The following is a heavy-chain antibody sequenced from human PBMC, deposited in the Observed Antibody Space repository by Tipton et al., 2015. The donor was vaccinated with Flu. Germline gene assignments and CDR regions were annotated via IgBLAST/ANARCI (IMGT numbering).Heavy chain of an antibody. CDR2: INAGNGNT. V-gene: IGHV1-3*01. J-gene: IGHJ4*02. Sequence: QLVQSGAEVKQPGASVKVSCKASGYTFTDYALHWVRQAPGQRLEWMGWINAGNGNTKYSQKFQGRVTITRDTSATTAYMELGSLTSEDTAVFYCATDGGSGSYYKPRHFDYWGQGTLVTVSS. D-gene: IGHD3-10*01. CDR3: ATDGGSGSYYKPRHFDY. CDR1: GYTFTDYA.